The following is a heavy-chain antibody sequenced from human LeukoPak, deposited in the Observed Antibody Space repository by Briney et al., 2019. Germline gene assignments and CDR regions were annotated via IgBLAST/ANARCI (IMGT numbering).Heavy chain of an antibody. CDR1: GFNFANHA. J-gene: IGHJ4*02. D-gene: IGHD2-21*02. CDR2: ISGGGDIT. Sequence: GGSLRLSCAASGFNFANHAMSWVRQTPGKGLEWVSAISGGGDITYHADSVTGRFTISRDNSKDTLFLQMHSLRPGDTAVYYCVREDTPATANYWSQGTLVTISS. CDR3: VREDTPATANY. V-gene: IGHV3-23*01.